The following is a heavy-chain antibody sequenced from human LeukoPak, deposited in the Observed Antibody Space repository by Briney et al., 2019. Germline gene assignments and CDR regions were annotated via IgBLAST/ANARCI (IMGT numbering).Heavy chain of an antibody. CDR3: AKVIGSSYRTSCYFDY. Sequence: GGSLRLSCAASGFTVSSNYMSWVRQAPGKGLEWVSVIYSGGSTYYSVSVQGRFTISRANSKNTLYLQMNSLRAEDTAVYYCAKVIGSSYRTSCYFDYWGQGTLVTVYS. V-gene: IGHV3-53*01. CDR1: GFTVSSNY. D-gene: IGHD5-18*01. J-gene: IGHJ4*02. CDR2: IYSGGST.